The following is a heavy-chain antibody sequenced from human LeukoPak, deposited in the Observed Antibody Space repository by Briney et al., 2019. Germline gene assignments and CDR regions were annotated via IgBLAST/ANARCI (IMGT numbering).Heavy chain of an antibody. CDR1: GYSISSVDY. Sequence: SETLSLTCSVSGYSISSVDYWGWIRQPPGKGLEWVGSFYHGGSTYYNPSLKSRATISLDASKNQVSLKLSSATAADTAVYYCARSGWRYFDYWGQGTLVTVSS. V-gene: IGHV4-38-2*02. D-gene: IGHD2-15*01. CDR2: FYHGGST. J-gene: IGHJ4*02. CDR3: ARSGWRYFDY.